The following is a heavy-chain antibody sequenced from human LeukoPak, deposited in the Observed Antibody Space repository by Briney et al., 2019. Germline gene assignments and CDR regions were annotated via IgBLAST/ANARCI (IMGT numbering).Heavy chain of an antibody. CDR3: AREAPRYCSSTSCSDY. CDR1: GYTLTELS. CDR2: FDPEDGET. D-gene: IGHD2-2*01. Sequence: GASVKVSCKVSGYTLTELSMHWVRQAPGKGLEWMGGFDPEDGETIYAQKFQGRVTMTEDTSTDTAYMELSSLRSDDTAVYYCAREAPRYCSSTSCSDYWGQGTLVTVSS. V-gene: IGHV1-24*01. J-gene: IGHJ4*03.